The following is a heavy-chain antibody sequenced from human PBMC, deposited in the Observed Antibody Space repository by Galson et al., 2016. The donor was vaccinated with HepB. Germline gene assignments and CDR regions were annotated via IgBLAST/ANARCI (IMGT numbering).Heavy chain of an antibody. CDR1: GGTFRTYS. J-gene: IGHJ6*02. D-gene: IGHD2-8*02. Sequence: SVKVSCKASGGTFRTYSISWVRQAPGQGLEWMGGIIPRFGTANYAQKFQGRVTITADESTSTVYMELRSLRSEDTAVYYCARVGGYCTCGTCFPEKYFYYYGMDVWGQGTTVTVSS. CDR2: IIPRFGTA. CDR3: ARVGGYCTCGTCFPEKYFYYYGMDV. V-gene: IGHV1-69*13.